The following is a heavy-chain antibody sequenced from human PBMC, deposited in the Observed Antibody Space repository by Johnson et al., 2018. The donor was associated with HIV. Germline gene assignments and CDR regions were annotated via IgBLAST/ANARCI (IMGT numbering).Heavy chain of an antibody. D-gene: IGHD6-13*01. Sequence: QVQLVESGGGVVQPGRSLRLSCAASGFTFSSYGMHWVRQAPGKGLEWVGVIWYDGNKKYCADSVKGRFTISRDNSKNTLYLQMNSLRAEDTAVYYCARGLGAAAGAFDIWGQGTMVTVSS. CDR3: ARGLGAAAGAFDI. CDR2: IWYDGNKK. CDR1: GFTFSSYG. V-gene: IGHV3-33*01. J-gene: IGHJ3*02.